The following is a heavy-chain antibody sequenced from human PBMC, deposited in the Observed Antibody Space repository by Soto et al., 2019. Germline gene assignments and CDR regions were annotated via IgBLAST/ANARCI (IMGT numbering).Heavy chain of an antibody. CDR1: GFTFSSYS. V-gene: IGHV3-21*01. CDR3: AREEVVYYGSGSS. D-gene: IGHD3-10*01. CDR2: ISSSSSYI. J-gene: IGHJ4*02. Sequence: EVQLVESGGGLVKPGGSLRLSCAASGFTFSSYSMNWVRQAPGKGLEWVSSISSSSSYIYYADSVKGRFTISRDNAKNSLYLQMNSLGAEDTAVYYCAREEVVYYGSGSSWGQGTLVTVSS.